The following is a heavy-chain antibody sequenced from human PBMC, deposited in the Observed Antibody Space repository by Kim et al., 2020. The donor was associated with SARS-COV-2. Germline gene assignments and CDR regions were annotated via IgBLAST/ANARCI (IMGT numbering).Heavy chain of an antibody. CDR2: ISWNSGSI. Sequence: GGSLRLSCAASGFTFDDYAMHWVRQAPGKGLEWVSGISWNSGSIGYADSVKGRFTISRDNAKNSLYLQMNSLRAEDTALYYCAKDQPSKYSSSWRGDAFDIWGQGTMVTVSS. V-gene: IGHV3-9*01. D-gene: IGHD6-13*01. J-gene: IGHJ3*02. CDR3: AKDQPSKYSSSWRGDAFDI. CDR1: GFTFDDYA.